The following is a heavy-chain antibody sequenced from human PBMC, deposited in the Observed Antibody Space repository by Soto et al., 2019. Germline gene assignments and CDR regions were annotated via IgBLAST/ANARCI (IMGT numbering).Heavy chain of an antibody. Sequence: SGPTLVNPTQTLTLTCTFSGFSLSTSGVGVGWIRQPPGKALEWLALIYWNDDKRYSPSLKSRLTITKDTSKNQVVLTMTNMDPVDTATYYCAHHVFGYYYDSSGYSVLDYWGQGTLVTVSS. CDR3: AHHVFGYYYDSSGYSVLDY. J-gene: IGHJ4*02. CDR1: GFSLSTSGVG. V-gene: IGHV2-5*01. CDR2: IYWNDDK. D-gene: IGHD3-22*01.